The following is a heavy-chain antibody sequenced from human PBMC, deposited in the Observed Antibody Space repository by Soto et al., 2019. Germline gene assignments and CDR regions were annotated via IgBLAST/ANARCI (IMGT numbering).Heavy chain of an antibody. Sequence: EAQLVESGGGLVQPGGSLRLSCSASGFNFNQYWMSWVRQAPGKGLEWVANIKQDGSDKNSVGSVRGRFTIARDNAKHSLYLQMDSLRVEDTALYYCASGGGWSFDSWGQGTLVTVSS. CDR3: ASGGGWSFDS. CDR1: GFNFNQYW. J-gene: IGHJ4*02. V-gene: IGHV3-7*01. D-gene: IGHD2-15*01. CDR2: IKQDGSDK.